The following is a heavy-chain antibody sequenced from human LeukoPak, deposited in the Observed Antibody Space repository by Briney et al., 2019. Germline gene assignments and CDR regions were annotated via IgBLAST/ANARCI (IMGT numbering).Heavy chain of an antibody. D-gene: IGHD6-19*01. CDR1: GYTLTGYF. CDR3: ARLPIAVAGAYYFDY. V-gene: IGHV1-2*02. CDR2: INPNSGGT. J-gene: IGHJ4*02. Sequence: ASVKVSCKASGYTLTGYFIHWVRQAPGQGLEWMGWINPNSGGTDYAQNFQGRVTMTRDTSISTVYMELIRLTSDDTAVYFCARLPIAVAGAYYFDYWGQGTLVTVSS.